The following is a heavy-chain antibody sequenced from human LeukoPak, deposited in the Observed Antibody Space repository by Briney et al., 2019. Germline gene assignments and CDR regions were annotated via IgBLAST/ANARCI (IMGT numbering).Heavy chain of an antibody. J-gene: IGHJ4*02. CDR2: ISSDGTIT. CDR1: GFTLSSYW. CDR3: ARFSPPPT. V-gene: IGHV3-74*01. Sequence: GGSLRFSCAASGFTLSSYWMHWVRQAPGKGLVWVSRISSDGTITNYADSVKGRFTISRDKAKNTLYLQMNSPRVEDTAVYYCARFSPPPTWGQGTLVTVSS.